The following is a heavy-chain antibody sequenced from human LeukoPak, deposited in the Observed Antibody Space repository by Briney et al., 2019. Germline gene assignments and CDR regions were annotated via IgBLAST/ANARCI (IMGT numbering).Heavy chain of an antibody. D-gene: IGHD4-17*01. CDR1: GGSISSGGYY. V-gene: IGHV4-31*03. Sequence: PSETLSLTCTVSGGSISSGGYYWSWIRQHPGKGLEWIGYIYYSGSTYYNPSLKSRVTKSVDTSKNQFSLKLSSVTAADTAVYYCARERDGDQDYWGQGTLVTVSS. CDR2: IYYSGST. CDR3: ARERDGDQDY. J-gene: IGHJ4*02.